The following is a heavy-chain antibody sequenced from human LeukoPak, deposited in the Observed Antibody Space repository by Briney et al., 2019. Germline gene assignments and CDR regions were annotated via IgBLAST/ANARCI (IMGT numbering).Heavy chain of an antibody. J-gene: IGHJ4*02. CDR2: IYYSGST. D-gene: IGHD6-19*01. CDR1: GGSISSYY. V-gene: IGHV4-59*01. CDR3: AREYSSGWYRALDY. Sequence: SETLSLTCTVSGGSISSYYWSWIRQPPGKGLEWIGYIYYSGSTNYNPSLKSRVTISVDTSKNQFSLKLSSVTAADTAVYYCAREYSSGWYRALDYWGQGTLVTVSS.